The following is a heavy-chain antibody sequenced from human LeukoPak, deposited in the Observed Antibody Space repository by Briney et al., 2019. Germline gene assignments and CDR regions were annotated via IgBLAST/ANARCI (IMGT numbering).Heavy chain of an antibody. V-gene: IGHV3-23*01. Sequence: PEGSLRLSCAASGFPFSSHAMSWVRQPPGKGLEWVAAISNGKTYYADSVRGRFAISRDDSTNTVYLHMNSLRDEDTALYHCVREAGYCAPVCVKTNWFDPWGQGTLVTVSS. CDR1: GFPFSSHA. D-gene: IGHD2-15*01. CDR2: ISNGKT. J-gene: IGHJ5*02. CDR3: VREAGYCAPVCVKTNWFDP.